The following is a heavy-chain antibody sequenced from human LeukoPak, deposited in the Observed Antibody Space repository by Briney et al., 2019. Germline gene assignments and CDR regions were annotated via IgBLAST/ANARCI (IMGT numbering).Heavy chain of an antibody. CDR3: ARVAARPYYYYYMDV. D-gene: IGHD6-6*01. V-gene: IGHV1-2*02. CDR1: GYTFTSYA. CDR2: INPNSGGT. J-gene: IGHJ6*03. Sequence: GASVKVSCKASGYTFTSYAMNWVRQAPGQGLEWMGWINPNSGGTNYAQKFQGRVTMTRDTSISTAYMELSRLRSDDTAVYYCARVAARPYYYYYMDVWGKGTTVTVSS.